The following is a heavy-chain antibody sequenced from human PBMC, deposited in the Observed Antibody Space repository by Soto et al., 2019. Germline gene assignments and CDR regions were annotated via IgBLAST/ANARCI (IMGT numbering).Heavy chain of an antibody. CDR3: ARGGYSGYDPLDS. Sequence: PGRSLRLSCAASGVTFSSYSMNWVRQAPGKGLEWVPSISSSSSYIYYADSVKGRFTISRDNAKNSLYLQMNSLRAEDTAVYYCARGGYSGYDPLDSWGQGTLVTVSS. J-gene: IGHJ4*02. V-gene: IGHV3-21*04. CDR2: ISSSSSYI. D-gene: IGHD5-12*01. CDR1: GVTFSSYS.